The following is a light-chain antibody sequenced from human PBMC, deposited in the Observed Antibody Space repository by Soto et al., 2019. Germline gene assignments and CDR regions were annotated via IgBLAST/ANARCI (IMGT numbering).Light chain of an antibody. J-gene: IGKJ5*01. CDR1: QSVSSNY. V-gene: IGKV3-20*01. CDR2: GAS. Sequence: IVLTQSPGTLSLSPGERPSLSCRASQSVSSNYLACVQKKPGQPTRLLISGASSRATSIPDSGSGRVAGTDFTLTISRLEPEDVAVYYCHQYDSSQHTFGQGTRLENK. CDR3: HQYDSSQHT.